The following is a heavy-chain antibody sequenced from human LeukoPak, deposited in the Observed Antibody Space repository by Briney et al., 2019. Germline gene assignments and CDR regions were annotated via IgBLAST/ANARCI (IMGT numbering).Heavy chain of an antibody. CDR1: GFTFDDYA. Sequence: GGSLRLSCAASGFTFDDYAMHWVRQAPGKGLEWVSLISGDGGSTYYADSVKGRFTISRDNSKNSLYLQMNSQRTEDTALYYCAKDTNYYDSSGYRYWGQGTLVTVSP. CDR3: AKDTNYYDSSGYRY. J-gene: IGHJ4*02. V-gene: IGHV3-43*02. D-gene: IGHD3-22*01. CDR2: ISGDGGST.